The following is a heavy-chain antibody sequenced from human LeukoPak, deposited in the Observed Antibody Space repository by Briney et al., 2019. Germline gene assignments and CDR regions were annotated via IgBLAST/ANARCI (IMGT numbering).Heavy chain of an antibody. D-gene: IGHD4/OR15-4a*01. J-gene: IGHJ5*02. V-gene: IGHV4-34*01. CDR2: INHSGST. CDR3: ARRLTRLRGGNWFDP. CDR1: GGSFSGYY. Sequence: TSETLSLTCAVYGGSFSGYYWSWIRQPPGKGLEWIGEINHSGSTNYNPSLKSRVTISVDTSKNQFSLKLSSVTAADTAVYYCARRLTRLRGGNWFDPWGQGTLVTVSS.